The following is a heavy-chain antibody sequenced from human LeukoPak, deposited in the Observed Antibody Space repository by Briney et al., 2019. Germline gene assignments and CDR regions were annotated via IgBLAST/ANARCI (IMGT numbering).Heavy chain of an antibody. CDR3: AKDIPVRGVFYYYGMDV. D-gene: IGHD3-10*01. CDR1: GFTFDDYA. Sequence: PGGSLRLSCAASGFTFDDYAMHWVRQAPGKGLEWVSGISWNSGSIGYADSVKGRFTISRDNAKNSLYLQMNSLRAEDTALYYCAKDIPVRGVFYYYGMDVWGQGTTVTVSS. CDR2: ISWNSGSI. V-gene: IGHV3-9*01. J-gene: IGHJ6*02.